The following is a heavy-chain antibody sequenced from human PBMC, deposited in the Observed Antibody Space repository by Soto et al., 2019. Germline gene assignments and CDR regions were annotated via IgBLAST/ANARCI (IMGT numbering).Heavy chain of an antibody. D-gene: IGHD6-13*01. Sequence: GAXVKVSCKASGFTFTSSAVQWVRQARGRRLEWIGWIVVGSGNTNYAQKFQERVTITRDMSTSTAYMELSSLRSEDTAVYYCAADPYSSSWPRIGMDVWGQGTTVTVSS. CDR1: GFTFTSSA. V-gene: IGHV1-58*01. CDR2: IVVGSGNT. CDR3: AADPYSSSWPRIGMDV. J-gene: IGHJ6*02.